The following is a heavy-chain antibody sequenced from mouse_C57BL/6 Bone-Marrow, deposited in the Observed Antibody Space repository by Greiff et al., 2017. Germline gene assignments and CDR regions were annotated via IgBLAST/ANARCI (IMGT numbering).Heavy chain of an antibody. CDR2: INPNNGGT. Sequence: QLQQSGPELVKPGASVKISCKASGYTFTDYYMNWVKQSHGKSLEWIGDINPNNGGTSYNQKFKGKATLTVDKSSSTAYMELRSLTSEDSAVYYCAIDGYYPLDYWGQGTTLTVSS. J-gene: IGHJ2*01. CDR3: AIDGYYPLDY. CDR1: GYTFTDYY. D-gene: IGHD2-3*01. V-gene: IGHV1-26*01.